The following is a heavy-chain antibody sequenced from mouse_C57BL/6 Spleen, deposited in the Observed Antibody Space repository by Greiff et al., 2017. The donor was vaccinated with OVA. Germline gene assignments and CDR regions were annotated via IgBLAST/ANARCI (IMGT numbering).Heavy chain of an antibody. D-gene: IGHD4-1*01. Sequence: EVMLVESGGGLVQPGGSLKLSCAASGFTFSDYGMAWVRQAPRKGPEWVAFISNLAYSIYYADTVTGRFTISRENAKNTLYLEMSSLRSEDTAMYYCARRELGDAMDYWGQGTSVTVSS. CDR2: ISNLAYSI. V-gene: IGHV5-15*01. CDR3: ARRELGDAMDY. CDR1: GFTFSDYG. J-gene: IGHJ4*01.